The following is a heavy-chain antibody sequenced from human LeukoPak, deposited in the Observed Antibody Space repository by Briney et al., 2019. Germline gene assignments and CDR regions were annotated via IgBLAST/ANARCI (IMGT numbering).Heavy chain of an antibody. D-gene: IGHD6-13*01. V-gene: IGHV4-59*12. CDR1: GGSISSYY. CDR3: ARAHNSAGPLDAFDI. Sequence: SETLSLTCTVSGGSISSYYWSWIRQPPGKGLEWIGYIYYSGSTNYNPSLKSRVTISVDTSKNQFSLKLSSVTAADTAVYYCARAHNSAGPLDAFDIWGQGTMVTVSS. CDR2: IYYSGST. J-gene: IGHJ3*02.